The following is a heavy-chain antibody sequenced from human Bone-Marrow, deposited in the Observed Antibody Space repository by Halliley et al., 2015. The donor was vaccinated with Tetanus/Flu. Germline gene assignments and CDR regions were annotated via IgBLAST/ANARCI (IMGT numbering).Heavy chain of an antibody. D-gene: IGHD3-22*01. CDR1: DFSFARNW. V-gene: IGHV5-51*01. J-gene: IGHJ4*02. CDR2: IYPHDSDT. Sequence: QLVQSGAEVKKPGDSLKISCKGSDFSFARNWIGWVRQMPGKGLEWMGNIYPHDSDTRYSPSFQGRVTISADTSISTAFLQWSSLKASDTAMYYCARRGSSGYFSLWGQGTLVTVSS. CDR3: ARRGSSGYFSL.